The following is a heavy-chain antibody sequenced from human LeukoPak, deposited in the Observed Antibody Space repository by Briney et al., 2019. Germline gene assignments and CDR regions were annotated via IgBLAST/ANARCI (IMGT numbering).Heavy chain of an antibody. J-gene: IGHJ4*02. D-gene: IGHD3-22*01. CDR3: ARASSGSYYYFDY. Sequence: SETLSLTCTVSGGSISSYSWNWIRQPAGKGLEWIGRIYTSGSTNYNPSLKSRVTMPVDTSKNQFSLKLSSVTAADTAIYYCARASSGSYYYFDYWGQGTLVTVSS. CDR1: GGSISSYS. V-gene: IGHV4-4*07. CDR2: IYTSGST.